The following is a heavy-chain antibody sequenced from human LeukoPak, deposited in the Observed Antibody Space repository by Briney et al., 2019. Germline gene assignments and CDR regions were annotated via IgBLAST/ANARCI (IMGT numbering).Heavy chain of an antibody. Sequence: ASVKVSCKASAYSFSTYDINWVRQATGQGLEWMGWMNPDSGNTGYAQKFQGRVTITRNTSISTAYMELSSLKSDDTAVYYCARRLGLRWDLQAFDIWGQGTMVTVSS. CDR3: ARRLGLRWDLQAFDI. D-gene: IGHD4-23*01. V-gene: IGHV1-8*03. CDR1: AYSFSTYD. CDR2: MNPDSGNT. J-gene: IGHJ3*02.